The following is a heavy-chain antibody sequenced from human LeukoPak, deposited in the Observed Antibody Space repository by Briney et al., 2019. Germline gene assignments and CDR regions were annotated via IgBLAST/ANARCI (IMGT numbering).Heavy chain of an antibody. J-gene: IGHJ3*02. V-gene: IGHV4-59*01. CDR2: IYYTGDT. Sequence: PSETLSLTCTVSGGSISSYYWSWIRLPPEKGLEWIGNIYYTGDTYYNPSLQSRVAISVDSSKSQFSLKLGSVIAADTAVYFSARGFQWHPRPNGSDIWGHGTMVTVSS. CDR3: ARGFQWHPRPNGSDI. CDR1: GGSISSYY. D-gene: IGHD2-8*01.